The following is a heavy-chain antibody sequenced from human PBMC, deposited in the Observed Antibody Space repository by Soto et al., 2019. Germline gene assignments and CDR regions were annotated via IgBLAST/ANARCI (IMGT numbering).Heavy chain of an antibody. CDR1: GFSLSTSGVG. V-gene: IGHV2-5*02. CDR3: AHTTSSIFGVVNAFDI. D-gene: IGHD3-3*01. CDR2: IYWDDDK. J-gene: IGHJ3*02. Sequence: QITLKESGPTLVKPTQTLTLTCTFSGFSLSTSGVGVGWIRQPPGKALEWLALIYWDDDKRYSPSLKSRLTITKDTSKNQVVLTMTNMDPVDTATYYCAHTTSSIFGVVNAFDIWGQGTMVTVS.